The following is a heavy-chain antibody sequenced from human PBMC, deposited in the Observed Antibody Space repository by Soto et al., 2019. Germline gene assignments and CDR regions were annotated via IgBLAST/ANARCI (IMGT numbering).Heavy chain of an antibody. J-gene: IGHJ5*02. CDR1: GGSISSFY. CDR3: ARGVAETDFYPWANWFGL. CDR2: VYDSGSS. Sequence: SETLSLTCNVSGGSISSFYWTWIRQPAGGRLEWIGRVYDSGSSNYNPSLKTRITMSLHRSRSQFSLSLYSVTAADTAVYYCARGVAETDFYPWANWFGLCGQGILVTVSS. V-gene: IGHV4-4*07. D-gene: IGHD6-19*01.